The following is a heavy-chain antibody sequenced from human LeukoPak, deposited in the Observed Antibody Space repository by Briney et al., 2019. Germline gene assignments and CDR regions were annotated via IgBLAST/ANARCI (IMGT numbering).Heavy chain of an antibody. Sequence: SVKVSCKASGGTFSSYAISWVRQAPGQGLEWMGGIIPIFGTANYAQKFQGRVTITTDESTSTAYMELSSLRSEDTAVYYCAADGAGATGIAFDIWGQGTMVTVSS. CDR3: AADGAGATGIAFDI. D-gene: IGHD1-26*01. CDR2: IIPIFGTA. V-gene: IGHV1-69*05. CDR1: GGTFSSYA. J-gene: IGHJ3*02.